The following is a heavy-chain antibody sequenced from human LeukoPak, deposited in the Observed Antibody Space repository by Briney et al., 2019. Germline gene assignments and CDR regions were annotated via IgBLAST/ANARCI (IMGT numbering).Heavy chain of an antibody. Sequence: AGGSLRLSCAASGFIFSSYEMNWVRQAPGKGLEWISYISTRSKSIYYADSVKGRFTISRDDAKNSLFLQMNSLRAEDTAVYYCAKHDGNIPYYYYYMDVWGKGTTVTVSS. CDR1: GFIFSSYE. D-gene: IGHD4-23*01. CDR2: ISTRSKSI. J-gene: IGHJ6*03. V-gene: IGHV3-48*03. CDR3: AKHDGNIPYYYYYMDV.